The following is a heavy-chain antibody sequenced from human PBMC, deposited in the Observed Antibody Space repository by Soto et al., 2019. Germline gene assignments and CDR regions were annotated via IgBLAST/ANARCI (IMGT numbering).Heavy chain of an antibody. CDR3: TTDPDYYDSSGYFQFDY. V-gene: IGHV3-15*07. CDR2: IKSKTDGGTT. Sequence: ESGGGLVKPGGSLRLSCAASGFTFSNAWMNWVRQAPGKGLEWVGRIKSKTDGGTTDYTAPVKGRFTISRDDSKNTLYLQMNSLKTEDTAVYYCTTDPDYYDSSGYFQFDYWGQGTLVTVSS. J-gene: IGHJ4*02. CDR1: GFTFSNAW. D-gene: IGHD3-22*01.